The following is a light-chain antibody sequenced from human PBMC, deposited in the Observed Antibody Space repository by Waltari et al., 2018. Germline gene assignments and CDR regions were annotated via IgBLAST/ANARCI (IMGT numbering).Light chain of an antibody. CDR2: DVT. Sequence: SALTQPASVSGSLGQSITFSCTGTSSDVGGYNYVAWYQQHPGKAPKRMIHDVTYRPSGVSIRFSGSKSGNTAYLTISGLQADDEADYYCISYSRATPGNVVIGGGTKLTVL. J-gene: IGLJ2*01. CDR1: SSDVGGYNY. CDR3: ISYSRATPGNVV. V-gene: IGLV2-14*03.